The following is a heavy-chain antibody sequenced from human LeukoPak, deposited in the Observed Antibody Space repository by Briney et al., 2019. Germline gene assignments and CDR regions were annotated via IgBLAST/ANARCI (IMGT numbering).Heavy chain of an antibody. CDR1: GGAISSDSYY. J-gene: IGHJ4*02. CDR3: ARHFGWVGGNVDY. Sequence: SETLSLTCTVSGGAISSDSYYWGWIRQPPGKGLEWLGYMYHTGTSYYNPSLRSRVTISVDRSKNQFSLKLSSVTAEDTAVYYCARHFGWVGGNVDYWGQGILVTVSS. CDR2: MYHTGTS. V-gene: IGHV4-39*01. D-gene: IGHD3-9*01.